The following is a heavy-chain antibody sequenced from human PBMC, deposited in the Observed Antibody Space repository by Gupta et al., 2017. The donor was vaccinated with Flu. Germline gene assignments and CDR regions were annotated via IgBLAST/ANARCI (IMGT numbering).Heavy chain of an antibody. D-gene: IGHD6-25*01. CDR1: DEHA. Sequence: DEHASDWVRQARGKGLEWVSSMSWNSATIAYADSVKGRFTSARDNAKNSLYLQVNGLRPEDSAVDGCARDSLSSSGARCDLWGLGTRVTVSA. CDR3: ARDSLSSSGARCDL. J-gene: IGHJ1*01. V-gene: IGHV3-9*01. CDR2: MSWNSATI.